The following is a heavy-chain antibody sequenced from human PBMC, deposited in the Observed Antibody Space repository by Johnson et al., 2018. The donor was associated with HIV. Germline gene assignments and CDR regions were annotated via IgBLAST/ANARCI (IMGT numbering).Heavy chain of an antibody. J-gene: IGHJ3*02. V-gene: IGHV3-7*01. CDR3: ARDDRIVGASMGAFDI. CDR2: IKQDGSEK. CDR1: GFTFSSYA. Sequence: VQLVESGGGVVQPGRSLRLSCAASGFTFSSYAMHWVRQAPGKGLEWVANIKQDGSEKYYVDSVKGRFTISRDNSKNSLYLQVNSLRAEDTAVYYCARDDRIVGASMGAFDIWGQGTMVTVSS. D-gene: IGHD1-26*01.